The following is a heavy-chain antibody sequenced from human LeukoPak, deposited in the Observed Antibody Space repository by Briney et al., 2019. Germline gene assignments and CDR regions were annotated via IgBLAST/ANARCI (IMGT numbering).Heavy chain of an antibody. CDR3: ARDGRYCSDGECYSYYMDV. Sequence: GTGGSLRLSCAASGFTFDDYTMNWVRQAPGKGLEWVSKIDWNGAHITYADSVKGRFIISRDNANNSLHLEMKSLRPEDTALYYCARDGRYCSDGECYSYYMDVWGKGTTVTVSS. CDR1: GFTFDDYT. J-gene: IGHJ6*03. D-gene: IGHD2-8*01. CDR2: IDWNGAHI. V-gene: IGHV3-20*04.